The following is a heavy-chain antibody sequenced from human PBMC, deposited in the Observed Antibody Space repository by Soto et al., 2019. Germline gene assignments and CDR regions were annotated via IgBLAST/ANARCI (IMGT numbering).Heavy chain of an antibody. V-gene: IGHV3-7*05. CDR1: GFTFSSDW. D-gene: IGHD6-13*01. CDR2: IRKDGSKT. J-gene: IGHJ3*02. CDR3: ARDVSPGTSSLYFAAFDI. Sequence: EVRLVESGGGLVQPGGSLRLSCAASGFTFSSDWMTWVRQAPGKGLEWVANIRKDGSKTSYLDSVRGRFTISSDNAQSSLYLQMDSLRDEDTALYYCARDVSPGTSSLYFAAFDIWGQGTRVTVSS.